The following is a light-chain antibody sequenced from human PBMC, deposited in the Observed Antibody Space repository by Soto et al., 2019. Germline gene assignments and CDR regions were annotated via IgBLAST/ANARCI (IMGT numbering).Light chain of an antibody. Sequence: QYALTQPASVSGSPGQSITISCTGTSSDVGGYNYVSWYQQHPGKAPKLMIYDVSNRPSGVSNRFSGSKSGNTASLTISGLQAEDEADYYCSSYTSISPVVFGGGTKLTVL. V-gene: IGLV2-14*01. CDR1: SSDVGGYNY. J-gene: IGLJ2*01. CDR2: DVS. CDR3: SSYTSISPVV.